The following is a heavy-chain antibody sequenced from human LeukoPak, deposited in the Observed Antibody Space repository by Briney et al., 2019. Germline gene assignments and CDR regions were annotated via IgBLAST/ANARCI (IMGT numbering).Heavy chain of an antibody. D-gene: IGHD2-2*03. Sequence: ASVKVSCKASGYTFTSYGISWVRQAPGQGLEWMGWISAYNGNTNYAQKLQGRVTMTTDTSTSTAYMELRSLRSDDTAVYYCARETRPTLDRPHRTVYYYYGMDVWGKGTTVTVSS. J-gene: IGHJ6*04. CDR2: ISAYNGNT. CDR1: GYTFTSYG. CDR3: ARETRPTLDRPHRTVYYYYGMDV. V-gene: IGHV1-18*04.